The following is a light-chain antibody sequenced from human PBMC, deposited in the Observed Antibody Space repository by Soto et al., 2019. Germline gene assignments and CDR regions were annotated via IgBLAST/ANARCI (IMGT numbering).Light chain of an antibody. CDR1: SFNIGRNH. CDR3: GTWDSRLSVVV. Sequence: QSVLTQPPSVSSAPGQKVTISCSGSSFNIGRNHVSWYQHLPGTAPKFLIYDNDKRPSGIPDRFSGSKSGTSATLGITGLQTGDEADYYCGTWDSRLSVVVFGGGTKLTVL. CDR2: DND. J-gene: IGLJ2*01. V-gene: IGLV1-51*01.